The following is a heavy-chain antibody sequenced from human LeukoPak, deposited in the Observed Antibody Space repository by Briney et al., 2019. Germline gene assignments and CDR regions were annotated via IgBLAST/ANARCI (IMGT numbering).Heavy chain of an antibody. CDR2: LTPSSGDT. V-gene: IGHV1-2*06. Sequence: ASVKASCKASGYTFTGYYTHWVRQAPGQGLEWMGRLTPSSGDTNFAQKLQGRVTMTRDTSISTAYMELSRLTSDDTAVYYCARASPVRAGDYWGQGTLVTVSA. D-gene: IGHD6-19*01. CDR1: GYTFTGYY. CDR3: ARASPVRAGDY. J-gene: IGHJ4*02.